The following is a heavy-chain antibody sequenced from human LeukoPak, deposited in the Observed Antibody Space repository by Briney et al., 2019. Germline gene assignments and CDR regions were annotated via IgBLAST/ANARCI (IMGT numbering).Heavy chain of an antibody. D-gene: IGHD6-6*01. CDR1: GYSFTNYW. Sequence: GESLKISCKGSGYSFTNYWIGWVRQMPGKGLEWMGIIYPGDSDIRYSPSFQGQVTISADKSITTAYLQWSSLKASDTAMNYCSRRGSSSSLEDYWGQGTLVTVSS. J-gene: IGHJ4*02. CDR3: SRRGSSSSLEDY. CDR2: IYPGDSDI. V-gene: IGHV5-51*01.